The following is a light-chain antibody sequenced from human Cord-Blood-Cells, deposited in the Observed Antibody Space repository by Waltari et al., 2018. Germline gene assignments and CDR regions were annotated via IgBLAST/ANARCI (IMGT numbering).Light chain of an antibody. CDR3: QQRSNWPLP. Sequence: EIVWTQSPATLSLSPGERATLSCRASQSVSSYLAWYQQKPAQAPKLLIYDASNRATGIPARFSGSGSWTDFTLTISSLEPEDFAVYYCQQRSNWPLPFGGGTKVEIK. CDR1: QSVSSY. J-gene: IGKJ4*01. V-gene: IGKV3-11*01. CDR2: DAS.